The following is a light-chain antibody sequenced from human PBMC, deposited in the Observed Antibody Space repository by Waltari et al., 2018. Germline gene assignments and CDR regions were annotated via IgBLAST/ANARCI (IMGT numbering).Light chain of an antibody. J-gene: IGLJ3*02. Sequence: QSALTQPRSVSGSPGQSVTISCAGTGRDVGDFNPVSWYQQHPGKAPKLVIFDVTKRPSGVPDRFSGSKSGTSASLTVSGLQAEDEADYYCCSYAGIWVFGGGTKLTVL. CDR2: DVT. V-gene: IGLV2-11*01. CDR1: GRDVGDFNP. CDR3: CSYAGIWV.